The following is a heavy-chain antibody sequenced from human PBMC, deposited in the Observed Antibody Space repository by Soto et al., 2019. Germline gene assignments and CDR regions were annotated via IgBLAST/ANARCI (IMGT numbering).Heavy chain of an antibody. CDR3: ARGVVVPAAMGGDNWFDP. V-gene: IGHV4-31*03. CDR1: GGSISSGGYY. J-gene: IGHJ5*02. CDR2: IYYSGST. Sequence: QVQLQESGPGLVKPSQTLSLTCTVSGGSISSGGYYWSWIRQHPGKGLEWIGYIYYSGSTYYNPSLKSGVTISVDTSKNQFSLKLGSVTAADTAVYYCARGVVVPAAMGGDNWFDPWGQGTLVTVSS. D-gene: IGHD2-2*01.